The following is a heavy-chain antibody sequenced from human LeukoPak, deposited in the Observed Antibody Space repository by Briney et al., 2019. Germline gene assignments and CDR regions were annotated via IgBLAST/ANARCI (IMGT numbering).Heavy chain of an antibody. D-gene: IGHD6-19*01. CDR1: GYTFTNYG. J-gene: IGHJ4*02. CDR2: ISGYNGNT. V-gene: IGHV1-18*01. CDR3: ARDLKMGYSSGRYSWGTGSSNDY. Sequence: GASVKVSCKASGYTFTNYGISWLRQAPGQGLEWMGWISGYNGNTNYAQKFQGRITMTTDTSTSTGYMELRSLRSDDTAVYYCARDLKMGYSSGRYSWGTGSSNDYWGQGTLVTVSS.